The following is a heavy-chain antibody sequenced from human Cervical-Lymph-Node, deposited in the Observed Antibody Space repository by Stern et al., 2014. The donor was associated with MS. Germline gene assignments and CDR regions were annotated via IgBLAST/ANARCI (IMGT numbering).Heavy chain of an antibody. J-gene: IGHJ6*02. V-gene: IGHV1-69*01. CDR2: IIPALGTP. Sequence: QMQLVQSGAEVRKPGSSVKVSCKASGDTFIYYAITWVRQAPGQRLEWMGSIIPALGTPDYAQKFQGRVTMTADESTTTAYLEGSSLKSEDPAIFYWAGGPVYWSGDRHYYYDMGVWGQGTTVTVSS. CDR3: AGGPVYWSGDRHYYYDMGV. CDR1: GDTFIYYA. D-gene: IGHD2-15*01.